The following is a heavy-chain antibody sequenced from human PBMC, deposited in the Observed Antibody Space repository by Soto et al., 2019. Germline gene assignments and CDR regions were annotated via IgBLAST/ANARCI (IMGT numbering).Heavy chain of an antibody. Sequence: QVQLVESGGGVVQPGRSLRLSCAASGFTFSSYGMHWVRQAPGKGLEWVAVISYDGSNKYYADSVKGRFTISRDNSKNTLYLQMNSLRAEDTAVYYCAKDLAAMGSYYSYGMDVWGQGTTVTVSS. CDR2: ISYDGSNK. CDR1: GFTFSSYG. V-gene: IGHV3-30*18. D-gene: IGHD5-18*01. J-gene: IGHJ6*02. CDR3: AKDLAAMGSYYSYGMDV.